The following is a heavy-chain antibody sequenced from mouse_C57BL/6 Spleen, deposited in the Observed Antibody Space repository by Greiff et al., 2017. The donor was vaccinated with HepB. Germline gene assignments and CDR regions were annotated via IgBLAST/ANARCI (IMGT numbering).Heavy chain of an antibody. J-gene: IGHJ1*03. V-gene: IGHV5-12*01. Sequence: EVKLMESGGGLVQPGGSLKLSCAASGFTFSDYYMYWVRQTPEKRLEWVAYISNGGGSTYYPDTVKGRFTISRDNAKNTLYLQMSRLKSEDTAMYYCARRDWEDWYFDVWGTGTTVTVSS. CDR3: ARRDWEDWYFDV. CDR1: GFTFSDYY. D-gene: IGHD4-1*01. CDR2: ISNGGGST.